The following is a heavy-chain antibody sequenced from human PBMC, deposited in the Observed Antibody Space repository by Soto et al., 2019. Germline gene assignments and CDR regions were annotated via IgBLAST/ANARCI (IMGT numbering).Heavy chain of an antibody. D-gene: IGHD1-7*01. CDR3: GRESGETWDYEAS. J-gene: IGHJ5*02. CDR1: GGSISSYR. V-gene: IGHV4-4*07. Sequence: SETLSLTCTVSGGSISSYRWSWIRQPAGKGLEWIGRLNTYGNTHYNPSLKSRVTVSVDTSRNQFFLTLGSVTAADSAVYHCGRESGETWDYEASWGQGTPVTVSS. CDR2: LNTYGNT.